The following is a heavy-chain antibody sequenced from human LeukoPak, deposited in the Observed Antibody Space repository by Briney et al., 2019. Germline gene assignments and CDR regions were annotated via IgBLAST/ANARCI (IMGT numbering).Heavy chain of an antibody. CDR3: ARGITVASTYWFDP. D-gene: IGHD6-19*01. J-gene: IGHJ5*02. Sequence: PGGSLRLSCAASGFTFSSYSMNWVRQAPGKGLEWVSSISSSSSYIYYADSVKGRFTISRDNAKNSLYLQMNSLRAEDTAVYYCARGITVASTYWFDPWGQGTLVTVSS. V-gene: IGHV3-21*01. CDR1: GFTFSSYS. CDR2: ISSSSSYI.